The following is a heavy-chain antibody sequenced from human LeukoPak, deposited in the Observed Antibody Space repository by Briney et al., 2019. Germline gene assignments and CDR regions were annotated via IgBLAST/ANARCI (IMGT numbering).Heavy chain of an antibody. D-gene: IGHD3-9*01. CDR1: GFTFSSYA. V-gene: IGHV3-20*04. Sequence: GGSLRLSCAASGFTFSSYAMSWVRQAPGKGLEWVSGISWNSGSIGYADSVKGRFTISRDNAKNSLYLQMNSLRAEDTAVYYCARVEDYDILTGFDYWGQGTLVTVSS. CDR2: ISWNSGSI. J-gene: IGHJ4*02. CDR3: ARVEDYDILTGFDY.